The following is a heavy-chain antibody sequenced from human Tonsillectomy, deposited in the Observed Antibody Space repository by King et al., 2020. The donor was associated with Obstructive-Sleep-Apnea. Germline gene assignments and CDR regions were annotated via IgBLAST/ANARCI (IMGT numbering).Heavy chain of an antibody. J-gene: IGHJ2*01. CDR1: GFTFSSYW. D-gene: IGHD4-23*01. V-gene: IGHV3-74*01. CDR3: ARGDYVGWYFDL. Sequence: EVQLVESGGGLVQPGGSLRRSCAASGFTFSSYWMHWVRQAPGKGLVWVSRINWYGGSTNYADSLNGRFTISSDNAKNTLYLQMNSLRADETAVYYCARGDYVGWYFDLWGRGSLVTVSS. CDR2: INWYGGST.